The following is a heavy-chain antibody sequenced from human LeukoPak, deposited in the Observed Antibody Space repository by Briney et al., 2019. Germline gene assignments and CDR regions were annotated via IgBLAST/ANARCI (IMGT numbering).Heavy chain of an antibody. D-gene: IGHD2-15*01. CDR1: GYTFTTYW. V-gene: IGHV5-51*01. Sequence: GESLKISCKGSGYTFTTYWIAWVRQMPGKGLEWMGIIYPADSDTRYSPSFQGQVTVSADKSISTAYLQWSSLKASDTAMYYCARQYCSGGTCYLGIDYWGQGTLVTVSS. J-gene: IGHJ4*02. CDR3: ARQYCSGGTCYLGIDY. CDR2: IYPADSDT.